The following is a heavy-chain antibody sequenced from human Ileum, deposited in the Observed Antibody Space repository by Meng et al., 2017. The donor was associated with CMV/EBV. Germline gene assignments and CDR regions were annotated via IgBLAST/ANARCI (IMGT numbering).Heavy chain of an antibody. CDR2: INHSGST. Sequence: SETLSLTCAVYGGSFSGYYGSWIRQPPGKGLEWIGEINHSGSTNYNPSLRGRVTISVDTSKNQFYLKLSSVTATDTAVYYCARTPRWRTYYYGMDVWGQGTTVTVSS. D-gene: IGHD4-23*01. CDR3: ARTPRWRTYYYGMDV. V-gene: IGHV4-34*01. J-gene: IGHJ6*02. CDR1: GGSFSGYY.